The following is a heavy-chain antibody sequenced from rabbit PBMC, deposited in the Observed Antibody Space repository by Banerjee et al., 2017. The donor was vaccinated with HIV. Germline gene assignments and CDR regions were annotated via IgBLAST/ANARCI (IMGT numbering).Heavy chain of an antibody. V-gene: IGHV1S45*01. CDR2: VDAGSSGST. CDR3: ARGDTSYGYVDL. D-gene: IGHD6-1*01. Sequence: QEQLVESGGDLVKPGASVTLTCTASGFSFSSSYYMCWVRQAPGKGLEWIAYVDAGSSGSTYYANWAKGRFTISKSSSTTVTLQMTSLTVADTATFFCARGDTSYGYVDLWGQGTLVTVS. J-gene: IGHJ4*01. CDR1: GFSFSSSYY.